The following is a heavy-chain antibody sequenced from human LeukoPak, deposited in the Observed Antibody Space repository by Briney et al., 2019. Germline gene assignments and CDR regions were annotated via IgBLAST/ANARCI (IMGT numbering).Heavy chain of an antibody. Sequence: ASVKVSCKASGYTFTSYYMHWVRQAPGQGLEWMGIINPSGGSTSYAQKFQGRVTMTRDTSTSTVYMELSSLRSEDTAVYYCARQTGREDYYDSSGYYNWFDPWGQGTLVTVSS. V-gene: IGHV1-46*01. J-gene: IGHJ5*02. D-gene: IGHD3-22*01. CDR3: ARQTGREDYYDSSGYYNWFDP. CDR2: INPSGGST. CDR1: GYTFTSYY.